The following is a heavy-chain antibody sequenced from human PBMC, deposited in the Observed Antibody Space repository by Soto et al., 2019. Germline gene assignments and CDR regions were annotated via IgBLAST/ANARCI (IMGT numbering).Heavy chain of an antibody. Sequence: VQLVESGGGLVKPGGSLRLSCEGSGFMFSSYNMNWVRQAPGRGLEWVSFISSSSAYKYYEDAVKGRFTTYRDNDKNSVYLQMSSLRAEDAGLYYCARSAGYCTDTSCEKGWFDSWGQGTWVTVSS. J-gene: IGHJ5*01. D-gene: IGHD2-8*02. CDR1: GFMFSSYN. V-gene: IGHV3-21*01. CDR3: ARSAGYCTDTSCEKGWFDS. CDR2: ISSSSAYK.